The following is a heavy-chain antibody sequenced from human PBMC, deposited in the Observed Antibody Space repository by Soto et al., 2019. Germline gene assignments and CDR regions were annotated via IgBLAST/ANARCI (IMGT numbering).Heavy chain of an antibody. V-gene: IGHV1-69*12. J-gene: IGHJ6*02. Sequence: QVQLVQSGAEVKKPGSSVKVSCKASGGTFSSYAISWVRQAPGQGLEWMGGIIPIFGTANYAQKFQGRVTITADESTRTAYMELSSLRSEDTVVYYCARVEAVAATLYYYGMDVWGQGTTVTVSS. CDR2: IIPIFGTA. D-gene: IGHD2-15*01. CDR1: GGTFSSYA. CDR3: ARVEAVAATLYYYGMDV.